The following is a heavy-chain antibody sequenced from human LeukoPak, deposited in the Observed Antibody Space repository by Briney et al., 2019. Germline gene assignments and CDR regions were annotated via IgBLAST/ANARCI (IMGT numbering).Heavy chain of an antibody. V-gene: IGHV4-38-2*02. Sequence: SETLSLTCTVSGYSISSGYYWGWIRQPPGQGQEWIGSIYHSGSTYYNPSLKSRVTISVDTSKNQFSLKLSSVTAADTAVYYCARVRDSSGWEIDYRGQGTLVTVSS. CDR1: GYSISSGYY. J-gene: IGHJ4*02. D-gene: IGHD6-19*01. CDR2: IYHSGST. CDR3: ARVRDSSGWEIDY.